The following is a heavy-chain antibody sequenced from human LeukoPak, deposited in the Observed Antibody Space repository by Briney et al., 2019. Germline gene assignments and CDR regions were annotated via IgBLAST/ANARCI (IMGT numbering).Heavy chain of an antibody. Sequence: GGSLRLSCTASGFTFGDYAMSWVRQAPGKGPEWVGFIRSKAYGGTTEYAASVKGRFTISRDDSKSIAYLQMNSLKTEDTAVYYCASGYGSGSYYSPDYWGQGTLVTVSS. CDR2: IRSKAYGGTT. D-gene: IGHD3-10*01. CDR1: GFTFGDYA. V-gene: IGHV3-49*04. CDR3: ASGYGSGSYYSPDY. J-gene: IGHJ4*02.